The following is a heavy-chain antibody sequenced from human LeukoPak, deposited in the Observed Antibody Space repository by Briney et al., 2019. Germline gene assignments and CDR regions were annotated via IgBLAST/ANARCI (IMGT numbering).Heavy chain of an antibody. D-gene: IGHD2-15*01. CDR3: AKGYCSGGSCYFDY. CDR2: ISYDGSNK. J-gene: IGHJ4*02. V-gene: IGHV3-30*18. Sequence: GGSLRLSCAASGFTFSSYWMHWVRQAPGKGLVWVAVISYDGSNKYYADSVKGRFTISRDNSKNTLYLQMNSLRAEDTAVYYCAKGYCSGGSCYFDYWGQGTLVTVSS. CDR1: GFTFSSYW.